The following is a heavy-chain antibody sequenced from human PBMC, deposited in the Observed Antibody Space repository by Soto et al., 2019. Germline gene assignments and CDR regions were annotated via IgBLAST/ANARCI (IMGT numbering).Heavy chain of an antibody. V-gene: IGHV3-48*03. Sequence: PGGSLRLSCAASGFTFSSYEMNWVRQAPGKGLEWVSYISSSGSTIYYADSVKGRFTISRDNAKNSLYLQMNSLRAEDTAVYYCARDSGIAAAGPSYYYYYGMDVWGQGTTVTVSS. J-gene: IGHJ6*02. CDR1: GFTFSSYE. CDR3: ARDSGIAAAGPSYYYYYGMDV. CDR2: ISSSGSTI. D-gene: IGHD6-13*01.